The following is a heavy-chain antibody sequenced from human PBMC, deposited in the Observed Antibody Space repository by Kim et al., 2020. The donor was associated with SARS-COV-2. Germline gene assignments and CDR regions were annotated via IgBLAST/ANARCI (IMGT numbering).Heavy chain of an antibody. CDR3: ARGGGSP. CDR2: SSSSTI. D-gene: IGHD1-26*01. V-gene: IGHV3-48*02. J-gene: IGHJ5*02. Sequence: SSSSTIYYADSVKGRFTISRDNAKNSLYLQMNSLGDEDTAVYYCARGGGSPWGQGTLVTVSS.